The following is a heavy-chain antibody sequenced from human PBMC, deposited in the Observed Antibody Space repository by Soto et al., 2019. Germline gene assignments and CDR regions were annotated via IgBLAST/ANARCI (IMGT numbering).Heavy chain of an antibody. Sequence: GGSLRLSCAASRFMFSSYWMHWVRQAPGKGLVWVSRINSDGGTTTYADSVKGRFTISRDNAKNTLYLQMNSLRDEDTAVYYCAKLTAAWGQGTLVTVSS. CDR2: INSDGGTT. CDR1: RFMFSSYW. J-gene: IGHJ4*02. V-gene: IGHV3-74*01. D-gene: IGHD6-13*01. CDR3: AKLTAA.